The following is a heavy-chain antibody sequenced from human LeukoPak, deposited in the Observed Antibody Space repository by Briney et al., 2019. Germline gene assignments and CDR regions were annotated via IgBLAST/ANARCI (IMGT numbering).Heavy chain of an antibody. CDR1: GYTFTGYY. J-gene: IGHJ4*02. D-gene: IGHD4-23*01. CDR2: INPNSGGT. V-gene: IGHV1-2*02. Sequence: ASVTVSCKASGYTFTGYYMHWVRQAPGQGLEWMEWINPNSGGTNYAQKFQGRVTMTRDTSISTAYMELSRLRSDDTAVYYCARGPDSYGGNTPYYFDYWGQGTLVTVSS. CDR3: ARGPDSYGGNTPYYFDY.